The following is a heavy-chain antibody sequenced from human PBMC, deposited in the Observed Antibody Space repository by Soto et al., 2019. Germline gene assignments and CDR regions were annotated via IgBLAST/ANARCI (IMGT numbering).Heavy chain of an antibody. J-gene: IGHJ4*02. Sequence: GGSLRLSCAASGFTFSDYAINWVRQTPGKGLEWVAKINQDGSEKYYGDSVKGRFTISRDNAKNSLFLQMSSLRVEDTAVYYCAKAVTVAGTLPYYWGQGTLVTVSS. CDR3: AKAVTVAGTLPYY. CDR2: INQDGSEK. CDR1: GFTFSDYA. D-gene: IGHD6-19*01. V-gene: IGHV3-7*01.